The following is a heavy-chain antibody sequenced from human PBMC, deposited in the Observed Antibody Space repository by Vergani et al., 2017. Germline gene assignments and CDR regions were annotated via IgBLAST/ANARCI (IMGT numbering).Heavy chain of an antibody. D-gene: IGHD5-24*01. CDR3: ARDWARDGYNFMVY. V-gene: IGHV3-48*01. Sequence: EVQLVESGGGLVQPGGSLRLSCAASGFTFSSYSMNWVRQAPGKGLEWDSYISSSSSTIYYADSVKGRFTISRDNAKNSLYLQMNSLRAEDMAVYYCARDWARDGYNFMVYWGQGTLVTVSS. J-gene: IGHJ4*02. CDR2: ISSSSSTI. CDR1: GFTFSSYS.